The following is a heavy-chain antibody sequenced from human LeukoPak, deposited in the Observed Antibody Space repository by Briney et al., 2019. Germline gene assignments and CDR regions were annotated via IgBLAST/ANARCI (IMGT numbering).Heavy chain of an antibody. CDR3: ARQPLWQIWFDP. Sequence: PGGSLRLSCAASGFTFSSYEMNWVRQAPGKGLEWVSYISSSGSTIYYADSVKGRFTISRDNAKNSLYLQMNSLRAEDTAVYYCARQPLWQIWFDPWGQGTLVTVSS. J-gene: IGHJ5*02. V-gene: IGHV3-48*03. CDR1: GFTFSSYE. D-gene: IGHD2-21*01. CDR2: ISSSGSTI.